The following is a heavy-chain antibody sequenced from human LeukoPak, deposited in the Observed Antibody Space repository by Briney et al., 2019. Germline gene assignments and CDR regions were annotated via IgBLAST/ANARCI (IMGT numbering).Heavy chain of an antibody. D-gene: IGHD6-19*01. CDR2: IYYSGST. CDR3: ARDEGGSSAYSWFDP. J-gene: IGHJ5*02. Sequence: SETLSLTCTVSGGSISSGGYYWSWIRQHPGKGLEWIGYIYYSGSTYYNPSLKSRVTISVDTSKNQFSLKLSSVTAADTAVYYCARDEGGSSAYSWFDPWGQGTLVTVSS. V-gene: IGHV4-31*03. CDR1: GGSISSGGYY.